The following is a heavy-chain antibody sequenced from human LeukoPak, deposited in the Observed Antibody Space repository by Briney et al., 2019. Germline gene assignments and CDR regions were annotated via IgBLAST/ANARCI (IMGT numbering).Heavy chain of an antibody. CDR1: GGSFSGYY. V-gene: IGHV3-66*01. CDR3: ARVYGDYYYYYYYYMDV. Sequence: ETLSLTCAVYGGSFSGYYWSWVRQAPGKGLEWVSVIYSGGSTYYADSVKGRFTISRDNSKNTLYLQMNSLRAEDTAVYYCARVYGDYYYYYYYYMDVWGKGTTVTISS. D-gene: IGHD4-17*01. J-gene: IGHJ6*03. CDR2: IYSGGST.